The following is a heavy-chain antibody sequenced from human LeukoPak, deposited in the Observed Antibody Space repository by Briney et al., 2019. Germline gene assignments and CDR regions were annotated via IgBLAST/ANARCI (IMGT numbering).Heavy chain of an antibody. CDR2: ISYDGSNK. Sequence: PGGSLRLSCVASGFTFSSYAMHWVRQAPGKGLEWVAVISYDGSNKYYADSVKGRFTISRDNSKNTLYLQVNSLRAEDTAVYYCARDGTVSDRGFDYWGQGTLVTVSS. CDR1: GFTFSSYA. V-gene: IGHV3-30*01. CDR3: ARDGTVSDRGFDY. D-gene: IGHD1-1*01. J-gene: IGHJ4*02.